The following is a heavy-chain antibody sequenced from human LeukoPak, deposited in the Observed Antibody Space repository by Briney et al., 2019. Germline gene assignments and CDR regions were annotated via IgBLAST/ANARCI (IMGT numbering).Heavy chain of an antibody. CDR1: GGSISSSSYY. CDR2: IYYSGST. V-gene: IGHV4-39*01. D-gene: IGHD3-22*01. CDR3: ARASLNRNYYGSSGPPFAFDI. Sequence: SETLSLTCTVSGGSISSSSYYWGWIRQPPGKGLEWIGSIYYSGSTYYNPSLKSRVTISVDTSKNQFSLKLSSVTAADTAVYYCARASLNRNYYGSSGPPFAFDIWGQGTMVTVSS. J-gene: IGHJ3*02.